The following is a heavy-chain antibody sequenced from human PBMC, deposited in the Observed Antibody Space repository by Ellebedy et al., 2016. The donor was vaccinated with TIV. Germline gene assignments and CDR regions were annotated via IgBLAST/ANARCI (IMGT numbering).Heavy chain of an antibody. D-gene: IGHD6-13*01. V-gene: IGHV3-23*01. Sequence: GESLKISCAASGFTFGCCAMSWVRPAPGKGLEWVSVISNGGDTTYADSVKGRFTISRDNSKNTLYLQMNSLRADDTAIYYCAKLSGVLSWYADYWGLGTLVTVSS. J-gene: IGHJ4*02. CDR1: GFTFGCCA. CDR3: AKLSGVLSWYADY. CDR2: ISNGGDTT.